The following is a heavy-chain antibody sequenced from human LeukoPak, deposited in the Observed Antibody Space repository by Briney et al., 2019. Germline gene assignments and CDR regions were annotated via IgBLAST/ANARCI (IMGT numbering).Heavy chain of an antibody. J-gene: IGHJ2*01. V-gene: IGHV4-59*08. CDR3: VRQREGYFDL. CDR2: IYYSGST. CDR1: GGSISSYY. Sequence: SETLSLTCTVSGGSISSYYWSWIRQPPGEGLEWIGYIYYSGSTNYNPSLKSRVTISVDTSKNQFSLKLSSVTAADTAVYYCVRQREGYFDLWGRGTLVTVSS.